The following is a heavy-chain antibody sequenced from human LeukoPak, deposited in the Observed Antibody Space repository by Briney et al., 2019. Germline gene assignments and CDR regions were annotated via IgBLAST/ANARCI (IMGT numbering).Heavy chain of an antibody. J-gene: IGHJ4*02. CDR2: ISAYNGNT. CDR3: ARDVASSGWYYFDY. V-gene: IGHV1-18*01. CDR1: GYTFASFG. Sequence: ASVKVSCKASGYTFASFGVSWVRQAPGQGLEWMGWISAYNGNTNYAQNLQHRVTLTTDTSTSTAYMELRSLRSDDTAVYYCARDVASSGWYYFDYWGQGTLVTVSS. D-gene: IGHD6-19*01.